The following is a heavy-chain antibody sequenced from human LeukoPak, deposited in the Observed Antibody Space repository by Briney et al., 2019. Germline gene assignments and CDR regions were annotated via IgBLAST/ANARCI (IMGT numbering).Heavy chain of an antibody. CDR1: GGSISSYY. V-gene: IGHV4-59*01. J-gene: IGHJ2*01. CDR2: IYYSGST. CDR3: ARDTKTGYFDL. D-gene: IGHD3-3*01. Sequence: SETLSLTCTVSGGSISSYYWSWIRQPPGKGLEWIGYIYYSGSTNYNPSLKSRVTISVDTSKNQFSLKLSSVTAADTDVYYCARDTKTGYFDLWGRGTLVTVSS.